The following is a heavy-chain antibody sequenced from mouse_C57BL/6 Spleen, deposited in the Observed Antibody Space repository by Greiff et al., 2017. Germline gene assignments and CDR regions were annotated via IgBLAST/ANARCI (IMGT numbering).Heavy chain of an antibody. CDR3: ARYGNWDYFDY. D-gene: IGHD4-1*01. J-gene: IGHJ2*01. CDR1: GYTFTSSW. Sequence: QVQLQQPGAELVKPGASVKLSCKASGYTFTSSWMHWVKQRPGQGLEWIGMIHPNSGSTNYNEKFKSKATLTVDKSSSTAYMQLSSLTSEDSAVDYCARYGNWDYFDYWGQGTTLTVSA. V-gene: IGHV1-64*01. CDR2: IHPNSGST.